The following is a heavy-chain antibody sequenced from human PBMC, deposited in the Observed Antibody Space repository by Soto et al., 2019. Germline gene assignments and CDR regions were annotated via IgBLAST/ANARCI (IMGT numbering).Heavy chain of an antibody. CDR2: ISYDGSNK. D-gene: IGHD4-17*01. J-gene: IGHJ4*02. CDR3: ARDAGDYPKYYFDY. CDR1: GFTFSSYA. Sequence: GGSLRLSCAASGFTFSSYAMHWVRKAPGKGLEWVAVISYDGSNKYYADSGKGRVTSSRDNSKNTLYLQMNSLRAEDTAVYYCARDAGDYPKYYFDYWGEGTLGIVSS. V-gene: IGHV3-30-3*01.